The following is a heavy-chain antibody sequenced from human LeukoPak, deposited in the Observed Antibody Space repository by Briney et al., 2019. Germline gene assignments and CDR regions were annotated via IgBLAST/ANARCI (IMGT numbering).Heavy chain of an antibody. J-gene: IGHJ6*03. Sequence: ASVKVSCKASGDTFSSYAISWVRQAPGQGLEWMGGIIPIFGTANYAQKFQGRVTITADKSTSTAYMELSSLRSEDTAVYYCAREVQAVAGYYYYYYYMDVWGKGTTVTISS. CDR3: AREVQAVAGYYYYYYYMDV. D-gene: IGHD6-19*01. CDR2: IIPIFGTA. V-gene: IGHV1-69*06. CDR1: GDTFSSYA.